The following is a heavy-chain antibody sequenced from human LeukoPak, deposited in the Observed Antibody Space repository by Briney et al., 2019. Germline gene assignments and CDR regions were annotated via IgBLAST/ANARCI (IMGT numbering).Heavy chain of an antibody. J-gene: IGHJ4*02. CDR3: TREAEDLLGAITFLY. Sequence: GASVKVSCKASGYSFTGYGVSWVRQAPGQGLEWMGWISPYTGNTDYVHDLRGRVTVTADTSTNTVYMELRSLRSDDTAVYYCTREAEDLLGAITFLYWGQGTLVTVSS. CDR1: GYSFTGYG. D-gene: IGHD2-2*01. CDR2: ISPYTGNT. V-gene: IGHV1-18*01.